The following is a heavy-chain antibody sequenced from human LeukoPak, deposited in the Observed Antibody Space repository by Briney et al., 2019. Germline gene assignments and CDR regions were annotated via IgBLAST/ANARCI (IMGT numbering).Heavy chain of an antibody. CDR3: AKETPNTGWFDP. D-gene: IGHD1-14*01. CDR1: GYTFTSYG. Sequence: ASVKVSCKASGYTFTSYGISWVRQTPGQGLEWMGWISAYNGNTKNAQKFQGRVTMITDTSTSTVYMELGSLRSEDTAIYYCAKETPNTGWFDPWGQGTLVTVSS. CDR2: ISAYNGNT. J-gene: IGHJ5*02. V-gene: IGHV1-18*01.